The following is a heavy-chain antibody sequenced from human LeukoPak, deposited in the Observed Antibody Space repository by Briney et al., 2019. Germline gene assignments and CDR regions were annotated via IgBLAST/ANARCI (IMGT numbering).Heavy chain of an antibody. V-gene: IGHV4-59*01. J-gene: IGHJ4*02. CDR1: GGSISSYY. CDR3: AREATDYYDSSGYYPAFDY. Sequence: SETLSLTCTVSGGSISSYYWSWIRQPPGKGLEWIGYIYYSGSTNYNPSLKSRVTISVDTSKNQFSLKLSSVTAADTAVYYCAREATDYYDSSGYYPAFDYWGQGTLVTVPS. CDR2: IYYSGST. D-gene: IGHD3-22*01.